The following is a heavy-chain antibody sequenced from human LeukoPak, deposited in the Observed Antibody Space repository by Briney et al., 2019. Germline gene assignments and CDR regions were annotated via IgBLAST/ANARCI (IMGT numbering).Heavy chain of an antibody. CDR1: GGSFSGYY. CDR3: ARSYYDFWSGYYLDY. J-gene: IGHJ4*02. V-gene: IGHV4-34*01. Sequence: SETLSLTCAVYGGSFSGYYWSWIRQPPGKGLEWIGEINHSGSTSYNPSLKSRVTISVDTSKNQFSLKLSSVTAADTAMYYCARSYYDFWSGYYLDYWGQGTLVTVSS. D-gene: IGHD3-3*01. CDR2: INHSGST.